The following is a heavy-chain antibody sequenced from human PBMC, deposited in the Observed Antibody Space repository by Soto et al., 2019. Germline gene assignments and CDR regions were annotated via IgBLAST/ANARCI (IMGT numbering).Heavy chain of an antibody. CDR3: ASLGRHG. CDR2: IKEDGSEK. J-gene: IGHJ6*02. Sequence: PGGSLRLSCVGSVFTFSTYSINWVRQAPGKGPEWVANIKEDGSEKNYVDSVKGRFTISRDKAKNSLYLQMNSLRAEETAVYYCASLGRHGSGQGTPVTVSS. CDR1: VFTFSTYS. V-gene: IGHV3-7*01. D-gene: IGHD3-16*01.